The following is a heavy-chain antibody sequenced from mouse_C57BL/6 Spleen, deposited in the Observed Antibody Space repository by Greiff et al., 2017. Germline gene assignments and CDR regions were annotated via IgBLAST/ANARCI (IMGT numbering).Heavy chain of an antibody. D-gene: IGHD2-2*01. J-gene: IGHJ1*03. CDR3: VRDRGSTMVTTGYFDV. V-gene: IGHV10-3*01. CDR1: GFTFNTYA. Sequence: EVKLVESGGGLVQPKGSLKLSCAASGFTFNTYAMHWVRQAPGKGLEWVARIRSKSSNYATYYADSVKDRFTISRDDSQSMLYLQMNNLKTEDTAMYYCVRDRGSTMVTTGYFDVWGTGTTVTVSS. CDR2: IRSKSSNYAT.